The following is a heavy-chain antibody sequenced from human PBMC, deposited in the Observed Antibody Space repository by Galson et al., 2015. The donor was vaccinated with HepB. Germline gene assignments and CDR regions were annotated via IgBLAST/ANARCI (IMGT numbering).Heavy chain of an antibody. V-gene: IGHV3-15*01. Sequence: SLRLSCAASGFTFSGAWMSWVRQAPGKGLEWVALITSKSDGGTTDYAAPVKGRFTISRDDSKDTVYLQMNTLKTEDTAVYYCTARIAHVWGQGTLVTVSS. J-gene: IGHJ4*02. CDR1: GFTFSGAW. CDR2: ITSKSDGGTT. D-gene: IGHD6-13*01. CDR3: TARIAHV.